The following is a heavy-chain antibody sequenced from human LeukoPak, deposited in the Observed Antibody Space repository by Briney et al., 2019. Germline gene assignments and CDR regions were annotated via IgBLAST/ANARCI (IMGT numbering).Heavy chain of an antibody. Sequence: GGSLRLSCAASGFTFSSYAMSWVRQAPGKGLEWVANIKQDGSAQNYVDSVKGRLTTSRDNAKNSLFLQMNSLRVEDTALYYCARVSAAGTGFLDLWGRGTLVLVSA. D-gene: IGHD6-13*01. CDR1: GFTFSSYA. CDR2: IKQDGSAQ. V-gene: IGHV3-7*01. CDR3: ARVSAAGTGFLDL. J-gene: IGHJ2*01.